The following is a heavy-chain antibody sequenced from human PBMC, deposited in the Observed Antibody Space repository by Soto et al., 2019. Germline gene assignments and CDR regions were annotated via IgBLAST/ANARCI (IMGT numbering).Heavy chain of an antibody. V-gene: IGHV1-58*01. Sequence: QMQLEQSGPEVKKPGTSVKVSCKASGFTFTSSAFQWVRQARGQRLEWIGWIAVGSGYTNYAQRFQDRVTLTRDMXTATTYMELSRLTSEDTAIYYCAADATAWQQMVPSDYWGQGTLVTVSS. CDR1: GFTFTSSA. J-gene: IGHJ4*02. D-gene: IGHD2-8*01. CDR3: AADATAWQQMVPSDY. CDR2: IAVGSGYT.